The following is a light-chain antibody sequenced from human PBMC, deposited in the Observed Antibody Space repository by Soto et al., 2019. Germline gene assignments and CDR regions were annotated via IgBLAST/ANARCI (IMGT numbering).Light chain of an antibody. CDR1: QNVANY. J-gene: IGKJ5*01. Sequence: EIVLTQSPGTLSLSPGERATLSCRASQNVANYLDWYQQKPGQAPRLLIYGASSRATGIPDRFSGSGSGTDFTLTISRLEPEDFAVYYCQQYGSSVTFGQGTRLEIK. CDR2: GAS. V-gene: IGKV3-20*01. CDR3: QQYGSSVT.